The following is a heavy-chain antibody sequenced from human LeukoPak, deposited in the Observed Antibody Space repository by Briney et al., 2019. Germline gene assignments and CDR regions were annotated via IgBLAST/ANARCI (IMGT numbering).Heavy chain of an antibody. V-gene: IGHV3-21*01. Sequence: GGSLRLSCAASGFIFSDQNMNWVRQAPGKGLEWVSSISSSSSYIYYADSVKGRFTISGDNAKNSLYLQMNSLRAEDTAVYYCAREVPLPHPSVWGQGTLVTVSS. CDR2: ISSSSSYI. J-gene: IGHJ4*02. CDR3: AREVPLPHPSV. CDR1: GFIFSDQN. D-gene: IGHD5/OR15-5a*01.